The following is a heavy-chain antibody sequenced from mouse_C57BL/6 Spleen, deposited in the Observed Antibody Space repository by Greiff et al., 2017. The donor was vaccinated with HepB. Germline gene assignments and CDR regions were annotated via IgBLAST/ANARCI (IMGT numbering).Heavy chain of an antibody. CDR1: GYTFTDYY. Sequence: VKLMESGAELVRPGASVKLSCKASGYTFTDYYINWVKQRPGQGLEWIARIYPGSGNTYYNEKFKGKATLTAEKSSSTAYMQLSSLTSEDSAVYFCARGGLRRGGFDYWGQGTTLTVSS. CDR3: ARGGLRRGGFDY. CDR2: IYPGSGNT. D-gene: IGHD2-4*01. V-gene: IGHV1-76*01. J-gene: IGHJ2*01.